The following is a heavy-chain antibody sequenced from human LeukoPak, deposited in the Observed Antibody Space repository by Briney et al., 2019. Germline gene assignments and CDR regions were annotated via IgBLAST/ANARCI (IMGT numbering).Heavy chain of an antibody. V-gene: IGHV1-24*01. Sequence: ASVKVSCRLSGYTGIELSMHWVRQAPGKGLEWLGGFVPEEAETTYAQKFQGRVTMTEDTSTDTAYMELSTLTSEDTAVYFCAAHTIFGVVTYAFHIWGRGTLVTVSS. CDR3: AAHTIFGVVTYAFHI. J-gene: IGHJ3*02. CDR1: GYTGIELS. CDR2: FVPEEAET. D-gene: IGHD3-3*01.